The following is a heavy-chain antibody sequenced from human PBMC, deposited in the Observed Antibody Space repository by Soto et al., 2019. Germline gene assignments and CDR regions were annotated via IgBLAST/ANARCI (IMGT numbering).Heavy chain of an antibody. CDR3: AREYYYGSGSLFS. Sequence: AASVKVSCKASGYTFTGYYMHWVRQAPGQGLEWMGWINPNSGGTNYAQKFQGRVTMTRDTSISTAYMELSRLRSDDTAVYYCAREYYYGSGSLFSWGQGTLVTVSS. J-gene: IGHJ5*02. CDR1: GYTFTGYY. CDR2: INPNSGGT. D-gene: IGHD3-10*01. V-gene: IGHV1-2*02.